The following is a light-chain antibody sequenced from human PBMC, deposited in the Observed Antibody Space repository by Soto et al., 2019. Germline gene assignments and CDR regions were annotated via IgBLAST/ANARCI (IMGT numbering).Light chain of an antibody. J-gene: IGKJ3*01. Sequence: EIVLTQSPGTLALSQGERATLSCRASQSVSSSYLAWYQQKPGQAPRLLIYGASSRATGIPDRFSGSGSGTDFTLTISRLEPEDFEVYYCQQYGSSFTFGPGTKVDIK. CDR2: GAS. V-gene: IGKV3-20*01. CDR1: QSVSSSY. CDR3: QQYGSSFT.